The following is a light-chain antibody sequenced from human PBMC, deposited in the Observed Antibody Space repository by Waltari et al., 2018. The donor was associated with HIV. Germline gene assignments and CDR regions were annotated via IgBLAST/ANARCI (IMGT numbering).Light chain of an antibody. Sequence: SGLTQPASLSGFPGQSITISCTGADRDFGFYNFISWYQQHPGKVPKVILSKVDSRESGISHRLSGSKSGNTASLTISGLQAEDEAVYYCASYTANDTVIFAGGTTVTVL. CDR2: KVD. V-gene: IGLV2-14*01. CDR1: DRDFGFYNF. J-gene: IGLJ2*01. CDR3: ASYTANDTVI.